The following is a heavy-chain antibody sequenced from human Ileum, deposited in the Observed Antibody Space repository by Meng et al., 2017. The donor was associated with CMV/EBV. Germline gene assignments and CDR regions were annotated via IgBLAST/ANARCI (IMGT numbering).Heavy chain of an antibody. V-gene: IGHV2-5*02. CDR2: IYWDDDK. Sequence: QLLLKESCPTLLTPTPTLALTFTFSGFALSPTGVGVGWIRQAPGQALEWLALIYWDDDKRYSPSLKSRLTITKDTSKNQVVLTMTNMDPVDTATYYCARNYYDSGPFQYWGQGTLVTVSS. CDR3: ARNYYDSGPFQY. D-gene: IGHD3-22*01. J-gene: IGHJ4*01. CDR1: GFALSPTGVG.